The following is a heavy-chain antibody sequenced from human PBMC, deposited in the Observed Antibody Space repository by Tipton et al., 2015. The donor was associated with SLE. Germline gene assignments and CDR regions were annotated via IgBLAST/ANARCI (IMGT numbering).Heavy chain of an antibody. CDR2: ISYDGSNK. V-gene: IGHV3-30*04. CDR3: ARDASSARSDRGGITINHADY. D-gene: IGHD3-10*01. CDR1: GFTFSSYA. J-gene: IGHJ4*02. Sequence: SLRLSCAASGFTFSSYAMHWVRQAPGKGLEWVAVISYDGSNKYYADSVKGRVTISRDNSKNTLYLQMNSLRAEDTAVYYCARDASSARSDRGGITINHADYWGQGAVVTVSS.